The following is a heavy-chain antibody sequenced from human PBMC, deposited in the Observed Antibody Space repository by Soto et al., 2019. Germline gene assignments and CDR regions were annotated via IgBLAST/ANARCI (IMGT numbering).Heavy chain of an antibody. V-gene: IGHV3-11*01. CDR1: GFTFSDYY. J-gene: IGHJ4*02. Sequence: PGGSLRLSCAASGFTFSDYYMSWIRQAPGKGLEWVSYISSSGSTIYYADSVKGRFTISRDNAKNSLYLQMNSLRAEDTAVYYCARDSRESCSGGSCYPRPYDYWGQGTLVTVSS. CDR2: ISSSGSTI. CDR3: ARDSRESCSGGSCYPRPYDY. D-gene: IGHD2-15*01.